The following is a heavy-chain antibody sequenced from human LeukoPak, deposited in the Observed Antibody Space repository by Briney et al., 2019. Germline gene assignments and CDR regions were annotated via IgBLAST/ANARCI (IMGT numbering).Heavy chain of an antibody. Sequence: GGSLRLSCAASGLTFSSHWMHWVRQAPGKGLEWVSVTSYDEGNKYYVDSVKGRFTISRDNSKNTLYLQMNSLRPEDTAVYYCARAVENWFDPWGQGTLVTVSS. D-gene: IGHD4-23*01. CDR2: TSYDEGNK. V-gene: IGHV3-30-3*01. J-gene: IGHJ5*02. CDR3: ARAVENWFDP. CDR1: GLTFSSHW.